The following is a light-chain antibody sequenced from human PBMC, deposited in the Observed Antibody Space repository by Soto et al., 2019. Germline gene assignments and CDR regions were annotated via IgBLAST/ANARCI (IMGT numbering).Light chain of an antibody. V-gene: IGKV3-15*01. J-gene: IGKJ2*01. Sequence: EIVRTQSPATLSVSPGESDTLSCRASQSVSSSLAWYQQKPGQAPRLLIYRASTRATGIPARFSGSGSGTEVTRPISSLQSDDFAVYYCQQYNKWTPWTFGQGTKREIK. CDR2: RAS. CDR3: QQYNKWTPWT. CDR1: QSVSSS.